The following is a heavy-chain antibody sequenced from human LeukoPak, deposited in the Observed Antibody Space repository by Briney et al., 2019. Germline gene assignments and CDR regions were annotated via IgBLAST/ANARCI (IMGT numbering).Heavy chain of an antibody. J-gene: IGHJ3*02. D-gene: IGHD6-13*01. CDR2: IYYSGST. Sequence: SETLSLTCTVSGGSISSSTYYWGWIRQPPGKGLEWIGSIYYSGSTYYNASLKSRFTISADTSKNQSSLKLSSVTAADTAVYYCARPLSGSSSWHGDAFDIWGQGTMVTVSS. V-gene: IGHV4-39*01. CDR3: ARPLSGSSSWHGDAFDI. CDR1: GGSISSSTYY.